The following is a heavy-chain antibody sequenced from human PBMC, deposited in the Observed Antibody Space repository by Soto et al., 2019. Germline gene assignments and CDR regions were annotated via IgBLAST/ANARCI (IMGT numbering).Heavy chain of an antibody. J-gene: IGHJ4*02. V-gene: IGHV1-58*01. Sequence: ASVKVSCKTSGFSFSNSAVQWVRQARGQRLEWVGWIIVGSGVTKYTQELQERLTISRDMSSNTAYMELRSLRSEDTAVYYCAAELYGGGRCCSFDIWGQGAPVTVSS. CDR3: AAELYGGGRCCSFDI. D-gene: IGHD5-12*01. CDR1: GFSFSNSA. CDR2: IIVGSGVT.